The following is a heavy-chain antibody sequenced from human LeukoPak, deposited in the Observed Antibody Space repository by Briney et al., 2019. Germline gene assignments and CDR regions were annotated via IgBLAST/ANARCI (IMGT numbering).Heavy chain of an antibody. CDR1: GGSISSGTYY. CDR2: IYYSGST. Sequence: SGTLSLTCTVSGGSISSGTYYWNWIRQLPGKGLEWIGFIYYSGSTYYNPSLRSRVIISVDTSKNQFSLNLSSVTAADTAVYYCARGVAAAPAVRYGMDVWGQGTAVTVSS. J-gene: IGHJ6*02. D-gene: IGHD2-2*01. CDR3: ARGVAAAPAVRYGMDV. V-gene: IGHV4-31*03.